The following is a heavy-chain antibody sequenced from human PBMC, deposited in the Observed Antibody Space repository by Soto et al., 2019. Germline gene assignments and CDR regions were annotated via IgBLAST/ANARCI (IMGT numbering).Heavy chain of an antibody. D-gene: IGHD5-18*01. Sequence: GGSLRLSCAASGFTFSSYAMSWVRQAPGKGLEWVSAISGSGGSTYYADSVKGRFTISRDNSKNKLYLQSNSLRAEDTDVFYCAKDHGGSYGFEDYYYGMDVWGQGTTVTVSS. CDR3: AKDHGGSYGFEDYYYGMDV. V-gene: IGHV3-23*01. CDR2: ISGSGGST. CDR1: GFTFSSYA. J-gene: IGHJ6*02.